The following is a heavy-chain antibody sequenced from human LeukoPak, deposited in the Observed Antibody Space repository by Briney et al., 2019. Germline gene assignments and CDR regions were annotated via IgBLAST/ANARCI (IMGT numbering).Heavy chain of an antibody. V-gene: IGHV4-4*07. J-gene: IGHJ4*02. CDR2: IYSTGTS. D-gene: IGHD1-26*01. CDR1: GGSISNSY. Sequence: SETLSLTCSASGGSISNSYWSWIRQPAGKGLEWIGRIYSTGTSTYNPSPKRRVTMSVDTSKNQFSLKLISVTAADMAVYYFARGPGGAYWEGFYYWGPGTLVTVSS. CDR3: ARGPGGAYWEGFYY.